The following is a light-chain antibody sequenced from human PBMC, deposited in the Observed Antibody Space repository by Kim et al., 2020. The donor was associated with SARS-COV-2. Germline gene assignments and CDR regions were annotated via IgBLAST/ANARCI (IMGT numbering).Light chain of an antibody. CDR2: DVT. V-gene: IGLV2-14*03. J-gene: IGLJ2*01. CDR3: TSYIISSADVV. Sequence: HSITIACTGTSSDVGDYDYVAWYQHHQGKAPKLMIYDVTKRPSGVSTRFSGSKSGNTASLTISGLQAEDEADYYCTSYIISSADVVFGGGTKLTVL. CDR1: SSDVGDYDY.